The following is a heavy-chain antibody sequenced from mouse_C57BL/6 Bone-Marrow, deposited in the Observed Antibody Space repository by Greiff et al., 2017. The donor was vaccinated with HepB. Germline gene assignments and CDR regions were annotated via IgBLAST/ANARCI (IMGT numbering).Heavy chain of an antibody. J-gene: IGHJ3*01. CDR2: IWTGGGT. CDR1: GFSLTSYA. CDR3: ARMGSYYSNYAWFAY. V-gene: IGHV2-9-1*01. Sequence: VQLQQSGPGLVAPSQRLSITCTVSGFSLTSYAISWVRQPPGKGLEWLGVIWTGGGTNYNSALKSRLSISKDNSKNQVFLKMNSLQTDDTARYYCARMGSYYSNYAWFAYWGQGTLVTVSA. D-gene: IGHD2-5*01.